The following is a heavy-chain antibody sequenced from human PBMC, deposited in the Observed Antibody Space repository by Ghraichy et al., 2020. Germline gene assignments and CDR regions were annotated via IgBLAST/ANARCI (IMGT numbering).Heavy chain of an antibody. CDR3: AHITPHYYDFWSGYYNWFDP. CDR1: GFSLSTSGVG. CDR2: IYWDDDK. D-gene: IGHD3-3*01. J-gene: IGHJ5*02. V-gene: IGHV2-5*02. Sequence: SGPTLVKPTQTLTLTCTFSGFSLSTSGVGVGWIRQPPGKALEWLALIYWDDDKRYSPSLKSRLTITKDTSKNQVVLTMTNMDPVDTATYYCAHITPHYYDFWSGYYNWFDPWGQGTLVTVSS.